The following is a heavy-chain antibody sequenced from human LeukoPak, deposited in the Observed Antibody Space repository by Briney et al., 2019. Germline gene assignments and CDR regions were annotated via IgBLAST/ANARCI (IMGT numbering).Heavy chain of an antibody. CDR1: GSTVNSNY. CDR3: ARVNRVRGYSYGWNWFDP. D-gene: IGHD5-18*01. J-gene: IGHJ5*02. V-gene: IGHV4-39*07. CDR2: IYYSGST. Sequence: GSLRLSCAASGSTVNSNYMSWVRQPPGKGLEWIGSIYYSGSTYYNPSLKSRVTVSVDTSKNQFSLMVSSVTAADTAVYYCARVNRVRGYSYGWNWFDPWGQGTLVTVSS.